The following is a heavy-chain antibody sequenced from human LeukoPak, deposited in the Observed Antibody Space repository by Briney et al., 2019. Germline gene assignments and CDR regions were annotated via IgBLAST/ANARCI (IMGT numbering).Heavy chain of an antibody. V-gene: IGHV4-59*01. J-gene: IGHJ5*02. D-gene: IGHD3-10*01. CDR1: GGSITSSY. CDR2: IYYSGST. CDR3: ARDPTGNNWFDP. Sequence: SETLSLTCTVSGGSITSSYWSWIRQPPGKGLEWIGYIYYSGSTNYNPSLKSPVTISVDTSKNQFSLKLSSVTDADTALYYCARDPTGNNWFDPWGQGTLVTVSS.